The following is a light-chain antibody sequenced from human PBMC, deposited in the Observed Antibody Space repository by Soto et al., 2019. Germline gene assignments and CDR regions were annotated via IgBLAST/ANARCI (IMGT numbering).Light chain of an antibody. CDR3: QQRSNLLT. V-gene: IGKV3-11*01. J-gene: IGKJ4*01. CDR2: EAS. Sequence: EIVLTQSPATLSLSPGERATLSCRASQSVSSYLAWYQQKPGQAPRLLIYEASNRATGIPARFSGSGSGTDFTLTISCLEPEDFAVYYCQQRSNLLTFGGGTKVEIK. CDR1: QSVSSY.